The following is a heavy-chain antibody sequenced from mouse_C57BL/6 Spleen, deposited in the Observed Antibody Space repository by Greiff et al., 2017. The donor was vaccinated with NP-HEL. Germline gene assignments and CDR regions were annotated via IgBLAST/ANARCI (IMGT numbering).Heavy chain of an antibody. CDR2: IYPGDGDT. CDR1: GYAFSSYW. V-gene: IGHV1-80*01. CDR3: ARRITTVPHWYFDV. Sequence: VQLQQSGAELVKPGASVKISCKASGYAFSSYWMNWVKQRPGKGLEWIGQIYPGDGDTNYNGKFKGKATLTADKSSSTAYMQLSSLTSEDSAVYFCARRITTVPHWYFDVWGTGTTVTVSS. D-gene: IGHD1-1*01. J-gene: IGHJ1*03.